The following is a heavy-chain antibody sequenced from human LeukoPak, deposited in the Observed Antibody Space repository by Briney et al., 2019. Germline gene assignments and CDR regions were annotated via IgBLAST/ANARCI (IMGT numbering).Heavy chain of an antibody. Sequence: GGSLRLSCAASGFTISSNYMSWVRQAPGKGLEWVSVIYSGGGTYYADSVKGRFTISRDNSKNTLYLQMNSLRAEDTAVYYCARAGYYYDSSGYYYVDYWGQGTLVTVSS. D-gene: IGHD3-22*01. J-gene: IGHJ4*02. CDR3: ARAGYYYDSSGYYYVDY. CDR1: GFTISSNY. CDR2: IYSGGGT. V-gene: IGHV3-53*01.